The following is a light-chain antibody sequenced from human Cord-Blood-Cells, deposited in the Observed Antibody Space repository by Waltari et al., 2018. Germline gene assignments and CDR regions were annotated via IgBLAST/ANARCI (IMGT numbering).Light chain of an antibody. V-gene: IGKV1-5*03. CDR3: QQYNSYWT. Sequence: DIQMTQSPSTLSASVGDRVPITCRASQSISSWLAWYQQKPVKAPKLLIYKASSLESGVPSRFSGSGSGTEFTLTISSLQPDDFATYYCQQYNSYWTFGQGTKVEIK. CDR1: QSISSW. CDR2: KAS. J-gene: IGKJ1*01.